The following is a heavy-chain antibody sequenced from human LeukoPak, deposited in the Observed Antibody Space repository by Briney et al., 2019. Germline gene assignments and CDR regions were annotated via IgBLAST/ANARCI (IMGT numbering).Heavy chain of an antibody. J-gene: IGHJ6*02. V-gene: IGHV4-59*08. D-gene: IGHD1-26*01. Sequence: SETLSLTCTVSGGSISSYYWSWIRQPPGKGLEGIGYIDYSGSTNYNPSLKSRVTISVDTSKSQFSLKLNSVTAADTAVYYCATATVGYYYGMDVWGQGTTVTVSS. CDR1: GGSISSYY. CDR3: ATATVGYYYGMDV. CDR2: IDYSGST.